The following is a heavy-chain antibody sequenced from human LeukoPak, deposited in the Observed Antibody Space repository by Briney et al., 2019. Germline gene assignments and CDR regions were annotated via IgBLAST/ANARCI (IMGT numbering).Heavy chain of an antibody. CDR2: INSDGSST. CDR1: GFTFSSYW. CDR3: ARGEKRITIFGVVRDYYMDV. Sequence: GGSLRLSCAASGFTFSSYWMHWVRQAPGKGLVWVSRINSDGSSTSYADSVKGRFTISRDNAKNTLYLQMNSLRAEDTAVYYCARGEKRITIFGVVRDYYMDVWGKGTTVTVSS. J-gene: IGHJ6*03. D-gene: IGHD3-3*01. V-gene: IGHV3-74*01.